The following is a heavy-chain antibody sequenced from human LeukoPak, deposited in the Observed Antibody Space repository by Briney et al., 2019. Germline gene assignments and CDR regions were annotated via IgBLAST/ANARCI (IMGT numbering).Heavy chain of an antibody. V-gene: IGHV3-23*01. CDR1: GFTFNNHA. J-gene: IGHJ4*02. CDR2: ITGSGDGR. D-gene: IGHD3-9*01. Sequence: GGSLRLSCAASGFTFNNHAMTWVRQAPGKGLEWVSVITGSGDGRYYADSVKGRFTISRDNSKNTLHLQMNSLRAEDTALYYCAKDILTYYYGSSGYYFDSWGQGTLVAVSS. CDR3: AKDILTYYYGSSGYYFDS.